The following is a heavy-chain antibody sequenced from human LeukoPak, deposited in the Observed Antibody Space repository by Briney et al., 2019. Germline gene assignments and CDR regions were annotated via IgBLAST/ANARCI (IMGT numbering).Heavy chain of an antibody. CDR1: VDSVSSNSVA. V-gene: IGHV6-1*01. CDR2: TYYRSKWYN. D-gene: IGHD1-26*01. Sequence: SQTLSLTCAISVDSVSSNSVACNWIRQSPSRGLEWLGRTYYRSKWYNDYAVSVKSRITINPDTSKNQFSLQLNSVTPEDTAVYYCAGGPGGAMGGYWGRGTLVTVSS. J-gene: IGHJ4*02. CDR3: AGGPGGAMGGY.